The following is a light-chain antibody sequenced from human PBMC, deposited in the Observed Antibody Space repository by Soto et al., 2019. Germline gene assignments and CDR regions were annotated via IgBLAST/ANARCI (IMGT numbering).Light chain of an antibody. Sequence: DIQMSQSPSTLSGYVGDRVTITCRASQTISSWLAWYQRKPGEAPKLLIYKASTLKSGVPSRFSGSGSGTEFTLTISSLQPDDFATYYCQHYNSYGTFGQGTKVDIK. CDR3: QHYNSYGT. CDR2: KAS. J-gene: IGKJ1*01. CDR1: QTISSW. V-gene: IGKV1-5*03.